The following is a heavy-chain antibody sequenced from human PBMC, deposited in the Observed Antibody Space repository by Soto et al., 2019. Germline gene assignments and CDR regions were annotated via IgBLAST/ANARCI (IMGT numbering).Heavy chain of an antibody. V-gene: IGHV4-39*01. D-gene: IGHD3-3*01. CDR2: IHYSGST. CDR3: AKTGFWSGFRVVDY. Sequence: NPSETLSLTCTVSGGSITSSSSYWGWIRQPPGKGLEWIGSIHYSGSTYYNPSLKSRITISVDTSKNQFSLKLSSVTAADTAVYFCAKTGFWSGFRVVDYWGQGTLVTVSS. CDR1: GGSITSSSSY. J-gene: IGHJ4*02.